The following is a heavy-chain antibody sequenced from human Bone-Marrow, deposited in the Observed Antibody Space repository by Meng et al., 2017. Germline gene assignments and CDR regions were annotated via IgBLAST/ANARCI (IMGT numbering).Heavy chain of an antibody. Sequence: KVSCKGSGYSFTRYWIGWVRQMPGKDLEWMGIIYAGDPERNYSPSFQGRVTMSVDKSISTAYLQWSSLTASDTAIYYCARLNYDRIGGNWFDPWGQGTLVTVSS. CDR2: IYAGDPER. CDR3: ARLNYDRIGGNWFDP. CDR1: GYSFTRYW. J-gene: IGHJ5*02. V-gene: IGHV5-51*01. D-gene: IGHD3-22*01.